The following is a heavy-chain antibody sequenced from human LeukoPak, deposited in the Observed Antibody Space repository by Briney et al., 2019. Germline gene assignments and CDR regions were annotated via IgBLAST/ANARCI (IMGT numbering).Heavy chain of an antibody. CDR3: ARGGRGYSYGCPRHYYYYGMDV. Sequence: SETLSLTCAVYGGSFSGYYWSWIRQPPGKGLEWIGEINHSGSTNYNPSLKSRVTISVDTSKNQFSLKLSSVTAADTAVYYCARGGRGYSYGCPRHYYYYGMDVWGQGTTVTVSS. V-gene: IGHV4-34*01. CDR1: GGSFSGYY. CDR2: INHSGST. J-gene: IGHJ6*02. D-gene: IGHD5-18*01.